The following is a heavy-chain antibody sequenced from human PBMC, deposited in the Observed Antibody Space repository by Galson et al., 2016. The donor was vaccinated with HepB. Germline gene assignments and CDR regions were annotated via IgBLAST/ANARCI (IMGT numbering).Heavy chain of an antibody. D-gene: IGHD3/OR15-3a*01. CDR3: EHRGRTRYFDT. V-gene: IGHV2-5*02. CDR2: IYWDDED. CDR1: GISVTTFEVG. Sequence: PALVKPTQTLTLTCSVSGISVTTFEVGVGWIRQSPGKAPEWLAIIYWDDEDRYSPSLKSRLTITRDTSKNQVVLTMINMDPEDTATYYCEHRGRTRYFDTGGQGTLLTVSS. J-gene: IGHJ4*02.